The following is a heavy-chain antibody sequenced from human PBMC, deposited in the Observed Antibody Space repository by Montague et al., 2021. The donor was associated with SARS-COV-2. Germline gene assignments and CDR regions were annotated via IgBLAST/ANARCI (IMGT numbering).Heavy chain of an antibody. D-gene: IGHD6-19*01. CDR3: AHRPGIAVAGGAFDI. CDR2: IYWNDDK. V-gene: IGHV2-5*01. Sequence: VKPTQTLKLTCTFSGFSLSTSGVGVGLICLPPGKALEWLALIYWNDDKRYSPSLKSRLTITKDTTKNQVVLTMTHMDPVDTATYYCAHRPGIAVAGGAFDIWGQGTMVTVSS. CDR1: GFSLSTSGVG. J-gene: IGHJ3*02.